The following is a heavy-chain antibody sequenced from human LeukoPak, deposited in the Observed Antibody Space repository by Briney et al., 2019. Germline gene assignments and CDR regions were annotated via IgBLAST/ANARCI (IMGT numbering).Heavy chain of an antibody. V-gene: IGHV3-7*01. CDR3: ARVKICSGGSCPDY. J-gene: IGHJ4*02. Sequence: PGGSLRLSCAASGFTFSSYWMTWVRQAPGKGLEWVANIKQDGSEKYYVDSVKGRFTISRDNAKNSLYLQMNSLRAEDTAVYYCARVKICSGGSCPDYWGQGTLVTVSS. CDR2: IKQDGSEK. D-gene: IGHD2-15*01. CDR1: GFTFSSYW.